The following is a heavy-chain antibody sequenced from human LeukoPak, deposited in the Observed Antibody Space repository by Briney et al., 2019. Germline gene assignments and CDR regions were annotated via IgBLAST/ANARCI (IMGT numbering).Heavy chain of an antibody. D-gene: IGHD6-19*01. J-gene: IGHJ4*02. CDR2: ISYDGSSK. CDR1: GFTFSSYG. CDR3: ATTLGSGWKFDY. Sequence: PGGSLRLSCAASGFTFSSYGMHWVRQTPGKGLEWVAVISYDGSSKYNEDSVKGRFTISRDNSKNTLYLQMNSLRVEDTAVYYCATTLGSGWKFDYWGQGTLVTVSS. V-gene: IGHV3-30*03.